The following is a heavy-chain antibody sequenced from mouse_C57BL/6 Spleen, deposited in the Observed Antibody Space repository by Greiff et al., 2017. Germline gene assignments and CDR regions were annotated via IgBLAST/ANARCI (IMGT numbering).Heavy chain of an antibody. Sequence: EVKVVESGGGLVQPKGSLKLSCAASGFSFNTYAMNWVRQAPGKGLEWVARIRSKSNNYATYYADSVKDRFTISRDDSESMLYLQMNNLKTEDTAMYYCVRHYDYDYAMDYWGQGTSVTVSS. D-gene: IGHD2-4*01. CDR3: VRHYDYDYAMDY. J-gene: IGHJ4*01. CDR2: IRSKSNNYAT. CDR1: GFSFNTYA. V-gene: IGHV10-1*01.